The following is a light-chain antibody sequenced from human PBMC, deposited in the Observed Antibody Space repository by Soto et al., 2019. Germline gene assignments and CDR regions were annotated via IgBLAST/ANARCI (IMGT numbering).Light chain of an antibody. CDR3: QQRSSWPPVFT. V-gene: IGKV3-11*01. J-gene: IGKJ5*01. CDR2: DAS. CDR1: QSISSD. Sequence: EIVLTRSPATLSLSPGDRATLSCRARQSISSDLAWYQQKPGQAPRLLIYDASNRATGIPARFSGSGCRTDFTLIIRSLEPEESAIYYGQQRSSWPPVFTFGQGTRLEIK.